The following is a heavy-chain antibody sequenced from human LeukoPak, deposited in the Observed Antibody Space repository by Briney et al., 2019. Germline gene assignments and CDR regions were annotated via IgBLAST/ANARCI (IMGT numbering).Heavy chain of an antibody. CDR2: ISGSGGST. Sequence: GGSLRLSCAASGFTLSSYAMSWVRQAPGKGLEWVSAISGSGGSTYYADSVKGRFTISRDNSKNTLYLQMNSLRAEDTAVYYCAKIEDYYDSSGQADYWGQGTLVTVSS. D-gene: IGHD3-22*01. CDR1: GFTLSSYA. J-gene: IGHJ4*02. V-gene: IGHV3-23*01. CDR3: AKIEDYYDSSGQADY.